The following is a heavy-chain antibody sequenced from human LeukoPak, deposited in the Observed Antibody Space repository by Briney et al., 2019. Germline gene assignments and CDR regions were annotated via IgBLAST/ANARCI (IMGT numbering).Heavy chain of an antibody. Sequence: GASVKVSCKASGGTFISYAISWVRQAPGQGLEWMGWINPNSGGTNYAQKFQGRVTMTRDTSTSTVYMELSSLRSEDTAVYYCARDGTTAYYYGSGSLFFDIWGQGTMVTVSS. CDR1: GGTFISYA. CDR3: ARDGTTAYYYGSGSLFFDI. V-gene: IGHV1-2*02. CDR2: INPNSGGT. D-gene: IGHD3-10*01. J-gene: IGHJ3*02.